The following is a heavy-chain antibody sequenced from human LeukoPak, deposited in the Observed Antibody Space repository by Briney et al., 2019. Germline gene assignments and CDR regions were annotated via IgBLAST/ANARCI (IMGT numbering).Heavy chain of an antibody. J-gene: IGHJ4*02. CDR1: GFTFSSYS. V-gene: IGHV3-21*01. CDR2: ISSSSSYI. Sequence: GGSLRLSCAASGFTFSSYSMNWVRQAPGKGLEWVSSISSSSSYIYYADSVKGRFTISRDNAKNSLYLQMNSLRAEDTAVYYCARDKRPMVRGVEYFDYWGQGTLVTVSS. CDR3: ARDKRPMVRGVEYFDY. D-gene: IGHD3-10*01.